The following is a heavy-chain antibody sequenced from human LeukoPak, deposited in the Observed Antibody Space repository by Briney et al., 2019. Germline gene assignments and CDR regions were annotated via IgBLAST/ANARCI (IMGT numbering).Heavy chain of an antibody. D-gene: IGHD3-22*01. CDR2: IYTSGST. CDR3: ARDNGDWHDSSGYYYDYYYYGMDV. V-gene: IGHV4-61*02. CDR1: GGSISSSSYY. Sequence: PSETLSLTCTVSGGSISSSSYYWSWIRQPAGKGLEWIGRIYTSGSTNYNPSLKSRVTMSVDTSKNQFSLKLSSVTAADTAVYYCARDNGDWHDSSGYYYDYYYYGMDVWGQGTTVTVSS. J-gene: IGHJ6*02.